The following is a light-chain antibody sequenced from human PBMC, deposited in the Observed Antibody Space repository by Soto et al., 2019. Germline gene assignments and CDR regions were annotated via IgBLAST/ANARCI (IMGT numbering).Light chain of an antibody. CDR2: YDN. CDR3: ASWDDSLNAYV. J-gene: IGLJ1*01. Sequence: QPVLTQPPSVSEAPRQRVTISCSGSSSNIGNNAVNWYQQLPGQAPKIVIYYDNLLTSGVSDRFSGSKSGISASLAISDLQSDDEADYYCASWDDSLNAYVFGPGTQLTVL. CDR1: SSNIGNNA. V-gene: IGLV1-36*01.